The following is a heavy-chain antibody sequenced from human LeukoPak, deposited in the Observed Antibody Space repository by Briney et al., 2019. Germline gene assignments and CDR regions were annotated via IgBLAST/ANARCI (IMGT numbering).Heavy chain of an antibody. CDR1: GYTFTSYG. V-gene: IGHV1-18*01. CDR2: ISAYNGNT. Sequence: ASVKVSCKASGYTFTSYGISWVRQAPGQGLEWMGWISAYNGNTNYAQKFQGRVTMTRNTSISTAYMELSSLRSEDTAVYYCARVLGRYYGSGRLYYYYYYMDVWGKGTTVTISS. CDR3: ARVLGRYYGSGRLYYYYYYMDV. J-gene: IGHJ6*03. D-gene: IGHD3-10*01.